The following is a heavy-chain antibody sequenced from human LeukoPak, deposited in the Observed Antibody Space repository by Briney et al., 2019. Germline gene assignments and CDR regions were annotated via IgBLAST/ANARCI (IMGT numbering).Heavy chain of an antibody. CDR1: GFTFSTYA. Sequence: GGSLRLSCAASGFTFSTYAMSWVRQAPGKGLEWVARISPDGSNKYYADSVKGRFTISRDNSINTLYLQMNGLRADDTAVYYCARDTYSSSWFPLAYWGQGILVTVSS. D-gene: IGHD6-13*01. CDR3: ARDTYSSSWFPLAY. V-gene: IGHV3-30-3*01. CDR2: ISPDGSNK. J-gene: IGHJ4*02.